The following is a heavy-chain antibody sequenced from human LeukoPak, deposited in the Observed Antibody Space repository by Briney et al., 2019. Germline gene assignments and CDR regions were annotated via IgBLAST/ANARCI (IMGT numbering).Heavy chain of an antibody. CDR1: GFTFTSYS. CDR3: AKDSGNRLYSYADL. J-gene: IGHJ5*02. V-gene: IGHV3-23*01. CDR2: ISGGDGKT. D-gene: IGHD3-10*01. Sequence: PGGSLRLSCAASGFTFTSYSMNWVRQAPGKGLEWVSTISGGDGKTSYADSVKGRFTISRDNSRNTLYLQMNSLRVEDTAVYYCAKDSGNRLYSYADLWGQGILVTVSS.